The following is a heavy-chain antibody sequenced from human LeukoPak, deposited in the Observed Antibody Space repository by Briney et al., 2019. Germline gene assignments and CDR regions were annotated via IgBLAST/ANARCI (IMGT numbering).Heavy chain of an antibody. CDR1: GFTFSSYA. Sequence: GGSLRLSCAASGFTFSSYAMHWVRQAPGKGLEWVAVISYDGSNKYYADSVKGRFTISRDNSKNTLYLQMNSLRAEDTAVYYCARDPHRIFQGYFDYWGQGTLVTVSS. CDR2: ISYDGSNK. J-gene: IGHJ4*02. D-gene: IGHD3-3*01. V-gene: IGHV3-30-3*01. CDR3: ARDPHRIFQGYFDY.